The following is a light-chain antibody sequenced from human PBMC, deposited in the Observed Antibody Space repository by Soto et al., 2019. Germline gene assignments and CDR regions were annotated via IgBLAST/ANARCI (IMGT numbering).Light chain of an antibody. Sequence: QSMLTQPASVSGSPGQSITISCTGTSSDVGGYNYVSWYQQHPGKAPKLMIYDVSNRPSGVSNRFSGSKSGNTASLTTSGLQAEDEADYYCSSYTSSSTVVFGGGTKLTV. V-gene: IGLV2-14*01. J-gene: IGLJ2*01. CDR3: SSYTSSSTVV. CDR1: SSDVGGYNY. CDR2: DVS.